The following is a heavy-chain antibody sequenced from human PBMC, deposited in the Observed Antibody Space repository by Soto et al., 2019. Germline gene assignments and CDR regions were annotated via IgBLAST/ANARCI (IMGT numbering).Heavy chain of an antibody. CDR1: GFTFSNYA. Sequence: GGSLRLSCAASGFTFSNYAMHWVRQAPGKGLEWVTLTSYDGNNEYYTDSVKGRFTISRDNSKNTLFLQMNSPRPEDTAVYYCAKDKGVFNWATSYFDYWGQGALVTVSS. CDR3: AKDKGVFNWATSYFDY. V-gene: IGHV3-30*18. CDR2: TSYDGNNE. J-gene: IGHJ4*02. D-gene: IGHD1-1*01.